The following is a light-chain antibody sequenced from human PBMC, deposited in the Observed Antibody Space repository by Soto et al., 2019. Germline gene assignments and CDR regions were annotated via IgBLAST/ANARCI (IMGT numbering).Light chain of an antibody. Sequence: DIQMTQSPSSLSASVGDRVTITCRASQVIGNYLAWYQQKPGKVPKLLIYGAYTLQSGVPSRFSGSGSGTDFTLTISSPQPEDVAIYYCQKYNSGLITFGQGTRLEI. J-gene: IGKJ5*01. CDR3: QKYNSGLIT. V-gene: IGKV1-27*01. CDR2: GAY. CDR1: QVIGNY.